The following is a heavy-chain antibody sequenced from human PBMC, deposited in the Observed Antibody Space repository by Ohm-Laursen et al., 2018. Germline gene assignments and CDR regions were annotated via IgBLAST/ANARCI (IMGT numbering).Heavy chain of an antibody. D-gene: IGHD4/OR15-4a*01. CDR2: ISSGGSTI. CDR1: GFTFSDHY. J-gene: IGHJ1*01. CDR3: ARVSNYPRKDFQH. V-gene: IGHV3-11*04. Sequence: SLRLSCAAPGFTFSDHYKDWVRQAPGKGLEWVSYISSGGSTIYYADSVKGRFTISRDNARNSLYLQMNSLRADDTAVYYCARVSNYPRKDFQHWGQGTLVTVSS.